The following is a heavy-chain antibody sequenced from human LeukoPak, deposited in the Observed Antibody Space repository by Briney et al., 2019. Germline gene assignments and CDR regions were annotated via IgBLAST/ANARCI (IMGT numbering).Heavy chain of an antibody. CDR2: INHSGST. V-gene: IGHV4-34*01. D-gene: IGHD1-26*01. CDR3: ARVHGVATIDY. J-gene: IGHJ4*02. Sequence: SETLSLTCAVYGGSFSGYYWSWIRQPPGKGLEWIGEINHSGSTNYNPSLKSRVTISVDTSKNQFSLKLSSVTAADTAVYYCARVHGVATIDYWGQGTLVTVSS. CDR1: GGSFSGYY.